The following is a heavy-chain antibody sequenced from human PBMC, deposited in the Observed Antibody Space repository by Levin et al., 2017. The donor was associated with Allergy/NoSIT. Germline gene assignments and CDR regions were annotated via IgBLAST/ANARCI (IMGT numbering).Heavy chain of an antibody. V-gene: IGHV3-53*01. Sequence: GASVKVSCAASGFSVSDAYLAWVRQAPGRGLEWVSIIYSGGNTYDADAVRGRFTISKDSSQNRLFLQMNSLRAEDTAIYYCATMSSPSYYYALDVWGQGTTVTVSS. CDR1: GFSVSDAY. J-gene: IGHJ6*02. CDR2: IYSGGNT. CDR3: ATMSSPSYYYALDV.